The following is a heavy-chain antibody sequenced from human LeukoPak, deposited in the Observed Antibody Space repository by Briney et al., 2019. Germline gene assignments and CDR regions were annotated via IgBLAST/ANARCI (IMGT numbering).Heavy chain of an antibody. J-gene: IGHJ4*02. CDR3: ARLNRRDGYNWYY. CDR2: IYYSGST. Sequence: SETLSLTCTVSGGSFSSSSYYWGWIRQPPGKGLEWIGSIYYSGSTYYNPSLKSRVTISVDTSKNQFSLKLSSVTAADTAVYYCARLNRRDGYNWYYWGQGTLVTVSS. D-gene: IGHD5-24*01. CDR1: GGSFSSSSYY. V-gene: IGHV4-39*01.